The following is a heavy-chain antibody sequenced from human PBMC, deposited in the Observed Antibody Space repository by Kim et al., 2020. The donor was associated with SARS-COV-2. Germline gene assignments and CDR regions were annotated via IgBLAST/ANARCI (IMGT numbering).Heavy chain of an antibody. CDR2: INQDGTET. CDR3: ARTGELIVVPDAFDV. J-gene: IGHJ3*01. D-gene: IGHD2-21*01. CDR1: GFTYGNFW. V-gene: IGHV3-7*03. Sequence: GGSLRLSCAVSGFTYGNFWMSWVRQAPGKGPEWVANINQDGTETYYLGSVKGRFTISRDNGKNSLSLLMNGLSVDDTAVYYCARTGELIVVPDAFDVWGQGTVVTVSS.